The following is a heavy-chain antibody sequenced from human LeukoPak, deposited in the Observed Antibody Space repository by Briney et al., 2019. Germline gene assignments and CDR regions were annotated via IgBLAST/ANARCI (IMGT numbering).Heavy chain of an antibody. D-gene: IGHD5-12*01. CDR1: GGSISSYY. V-gene: IGHV4-4*07. CDR2: IYSTGTT. J-gene: IGHJ5*02. CDR3: AREARSGYEGFWSDP. Sequence: SETLSLTCTVSGGSISSYYWSWIRQPAGKGLEWIGRIYSTGTTYYKPSLKSRVTMSVDTSHNQFFLKLNSVTAADTAVYYCAREARSGYEGFWSDPWGQGTVVTVSS.